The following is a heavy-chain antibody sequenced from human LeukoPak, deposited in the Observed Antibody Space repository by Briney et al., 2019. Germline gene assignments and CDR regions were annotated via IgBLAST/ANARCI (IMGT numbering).Heavy chain of an antibody. J-gene: IGHJ5*02. D-gene: IGHD3-3*01. CDR3: ARNPVGIITTHPNWFDP. CDR2: IYHSGST. V-gene: IGHV4-4*02. CDR1: GGSISSSNW. Sequence: AETQTLTCTVSGGSISSSNWWSWVRQPPGKGLEWIGEIYHSGSTNCNPSLKSRVTISVDKSKNRFSLKLNSVTAADTAVYYCARNPVGIITTHPNWFDPWGQGTLVSVSS.